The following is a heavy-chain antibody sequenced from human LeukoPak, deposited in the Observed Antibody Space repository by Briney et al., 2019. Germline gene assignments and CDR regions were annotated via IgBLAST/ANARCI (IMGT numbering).Heavy chain of an antibody. Sequence: NPSETLSLTCTVSGVSISGFYWNWIRQPPRKGLEWVGYSHTGGSISSNPSLNSRVAFSTDTSKNQVSLRLNSVTATDTAVYYCARRRGGFGEGEFDYWGQGIPVTVST. V-gene: IGHV4-4*08. CDR3: ARRRGGFGEGEFDY. CDR1: GVSISGFY. J-gene: IGHJ4*02. D-gene: IGHD3-10*01. CDR2: SHTGGSI.